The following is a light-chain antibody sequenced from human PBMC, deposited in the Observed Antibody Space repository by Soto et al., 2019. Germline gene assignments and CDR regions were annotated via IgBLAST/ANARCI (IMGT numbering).Light chain of an antibody. V-gene: IGLV1-51*01. J-gene: IGLJ2*01. CDR3: GTWDDSLSAVV. Sequence: QSVLTQPPSVSAAPGQRVTISCSGRTSNIGTNYVSWYQHLPGTAPKLLIFDNHERHSGIPARFSASKSGTSATLGITGLQTGDEADYYGGTWDDSLSAVVFGGGTKVTVL. CDR1: TSNIGTNY. CDR2: DNH.